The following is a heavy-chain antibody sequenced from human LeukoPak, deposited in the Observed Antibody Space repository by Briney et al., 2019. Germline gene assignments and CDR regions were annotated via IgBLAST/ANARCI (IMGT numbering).Heavy chain of an antibody. CDR2: ISSSSGYI. CDR3: ARVIGSGSSPPRDAFDI. V-gene: IGHV3-21*01. D-gene: IGHD3-10*01. Sequence: PGGSLRLSCAASGSTFSSYSMNWVRQAPGKGLEWVSSISSSSGYIYYADSVRGRFSISRDNAKNSLYLQMNSLRAEDTAVYYCARVIGSGSSPPRDAFDIWGQGTMVTVSS. J-gene: IGHJ3*02. CDR1: GSTFSSYS.